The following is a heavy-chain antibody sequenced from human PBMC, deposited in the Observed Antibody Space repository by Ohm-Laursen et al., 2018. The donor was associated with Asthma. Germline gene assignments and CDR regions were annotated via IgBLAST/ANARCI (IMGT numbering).Heavy chain of an antibody. CDR2: IIPILRTA. D-gene: IGHD3-22*01. V-gene: IGHV1-69*13. CDR3: ARGRYDSSDYDLYGLDV. J-gene: IGHJ6*02. Sequence: SVKVSCKASGYSLSSNAISWVRQAPGQGLEWMGGIIPILRTANYAQNFRGRVTITADESTSTAYMDLSSLRSEDTAVYYCARGRYDSSDYDLYGLDVWGQGTTVTVSS. CDR1: GYSLSSNA.